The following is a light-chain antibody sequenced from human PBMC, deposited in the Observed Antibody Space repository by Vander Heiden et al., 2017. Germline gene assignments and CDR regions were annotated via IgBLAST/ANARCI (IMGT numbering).Light chain of an antibody. CDR3: QQYYRSPFT. V-gene: IGKV4-1*01. CDR2: WAS. CDR1: QRIFYDTKNKTY. Sequence: DIVMPHSPDPLAVSLGQSPTIYSSSSQRIFYDTKNKTYLAWFQHKPGQSPKLLISWASTREAGVPDRFSGSGSGTDFTLTISTLQAEDVEVYYCQQYYRSPFTFGPGTKVDIK. J-gene: IGKJ3*01.